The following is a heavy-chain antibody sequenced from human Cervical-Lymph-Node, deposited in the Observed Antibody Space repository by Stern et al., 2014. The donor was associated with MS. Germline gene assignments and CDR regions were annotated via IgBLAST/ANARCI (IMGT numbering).Heavy chain of an antibody. J-gene: IGHJ6*02. D-gene: IGHD1-26*01. V-gene: IGHV1-69*09. Sequence: VQLVQSGAEVKKPGSSVKVSCKASGGTFSSYTISWVRQAPGQGLEWMGRIIPILGIANYAQKVQGRVTITADKSTSTAYMELSSLRSEDTAVYYCASGRGPYYYYGMDVWGQGTTVTVSS. CDR2: IIPILGIA. CDR3: ASGRGPYYYYGMDV. CDR1: GGTFSSYT.